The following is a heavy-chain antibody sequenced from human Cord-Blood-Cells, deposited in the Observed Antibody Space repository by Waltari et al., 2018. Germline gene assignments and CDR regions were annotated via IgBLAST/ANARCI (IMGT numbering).Heavy chain of an antibody. CDR1: GFTFSSYS. CDR3: ARLSFIYDSSGYYYYYYYGMDV. V-gene: IGHV3-21*01. J-gene: IGHJ6*02. Sequence: EVQLVESGGGLVKPGGSLRLSCAASGFTFSSYSMNWVRQAPGKGLEWVSSISSSSYIYYADSVKGRFTISRDNAKNSLYLQMNSLRAEDTAVYYCARLSFIYDSSGYYYYYYYGMDVWGQGTTVTVSS. D-gene: IGHD3-22*01. CDR2: ISSSSYI.